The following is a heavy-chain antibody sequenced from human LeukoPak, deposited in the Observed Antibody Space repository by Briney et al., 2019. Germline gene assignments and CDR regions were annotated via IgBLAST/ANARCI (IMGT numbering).Heavy chain of an antibody. Sequence: PGRSLRLSCAAPGFTFSRYAMHWVRQAPGKGLEWVAVISYDGSNKYYADSVKGRFTISRDNSKNTLYLQMNSLRAEDTAVYYCARGFIVVVRGNWFDPWGQGTLVTVSS. D-gene: IGHD2-2*01. V-gene: IGHV3-30*01. CDR1: GFTFSRYA. CDR3: ARGFIVVVRGNWFDP. J-gene: IGHJ5*02. CDR2: ISYDGSNK.